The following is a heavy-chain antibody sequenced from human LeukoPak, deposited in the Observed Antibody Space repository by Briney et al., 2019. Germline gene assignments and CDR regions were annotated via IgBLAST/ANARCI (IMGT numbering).Heavy chain of an antibody. V-gene: IGHV3-23*01. J-gene: IGHJ4*02. CDR1: GFTFSSYG. CDR3: AKDRGSIAVAGIDY. D-gene: IGHD6-19*01. Sequence: PGGSLRLSCAASGFTFSSYGMNWVRQAPGKGLEWVSAISGSDGSTYYADSVKGRFTISRDNSKNTLYLQMNSLRAEDTAVDYCAKDRGSIAVAGIDYWGQGTLVTVSS. CDR2: ISGSDGST.